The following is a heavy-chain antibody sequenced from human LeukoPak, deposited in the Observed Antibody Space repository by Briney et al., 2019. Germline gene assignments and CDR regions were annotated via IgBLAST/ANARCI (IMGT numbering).Heavy chain of an antibody. CDR3: ARSVITSPLTYFYYYHMDV. V-gene: IGHV4-34*01. Sequence: SETLSLTCAVYGGSFSGYYWSWIRQPPGKGLEWIGEINHSGSTNYNPSLTSRVTISVDTSKNHFSLKLTSVTAADTAVYYCARSVITSPLTYFYYYHMDVWGKGTTVTVSS. CDR1: GGSFSGYY. CDR2: INHSGST. D-gene: IGHD3-16*01. J-gene: IGHJ6*03.